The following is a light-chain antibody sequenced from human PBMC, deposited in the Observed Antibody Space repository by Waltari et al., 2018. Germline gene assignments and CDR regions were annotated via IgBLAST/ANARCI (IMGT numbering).Light chain of an antibody. CDR1: QSGISSY. V-gene: IGKV3-20*01. CDR2: GAS. Sequence: EIVLTQSPGTLSLPPGDRATRYCRVIQSGISSYLAWYKHKLGQAPRLLIYGASTRATCVPDRFSGSGSGTDFTLTISRLEPEDFTVYYCQHYCGSPPYTFGQGTKLEI. J-gene: IGKJ2*01. CDR3: QHYCGSPPYT.